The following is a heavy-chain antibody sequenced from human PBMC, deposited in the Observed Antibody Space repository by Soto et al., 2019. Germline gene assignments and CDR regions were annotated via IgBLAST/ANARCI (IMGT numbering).Heavy chain of an antibody. D-gene: IGHD5-12*01. V-gene: IGHV3-23*01. J-gene: IGHJ3*01. CDR1: GFIFTNYA. CDR3: VREGRGSFDF. Sequence: GGSLRLSCAASGFIFTNYAMNWVRQAPGKGLEWVSVIGCRGNSAYYADSVQGRFTISRDNSKNTLSLQRSSLTADDTAIYYCVREGRGSFDFWCRSTMITV. CDR2: IGCRGNSA.